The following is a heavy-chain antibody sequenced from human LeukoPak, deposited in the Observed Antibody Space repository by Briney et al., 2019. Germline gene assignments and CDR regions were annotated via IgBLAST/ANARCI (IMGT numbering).Heavy chain of an antibody. CDR2: MNPNSGNT. CDR3: ARGSRPVYNLLTGKRYFDY. J-gene: IGHJ4*02. D-gene: IGHD3-9*01. CDR1: GYTFTSYD. V-gene: IGHV1-8*03. Sequence: GGSVKVSCKASGYTFTSYDINWVRQATGQGLEWMGWMNPNSGNTGYAQKFQGRVTITRNTSISTAYMELSSLRSEDTAVYYCARGSRPVYNLLTGKRYFDYWGQGTLLTVSS.